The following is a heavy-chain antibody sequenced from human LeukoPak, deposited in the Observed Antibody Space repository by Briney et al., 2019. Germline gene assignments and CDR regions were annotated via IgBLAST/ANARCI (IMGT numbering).Heavy chain of an antibody. J-gene: IGHJ6*02. D-gene: IGHD1-26*01. Sequence: GRSLRLSCAASGFTFSSYGMHWVRQAPGKGLEWVAVIWYDGSNKYYADSVKGRFTISRDNSKNTLYLQMNSLRAEDTAVYYCARARRRPSGSTKSGMDVWGQGTTVTVSS. V-gene: IGHV3-33*01. CDR3: ARARRRPSGSTKSGMDV. CDR2: IWYDGSNK. CDR1: GFTFSSYG.